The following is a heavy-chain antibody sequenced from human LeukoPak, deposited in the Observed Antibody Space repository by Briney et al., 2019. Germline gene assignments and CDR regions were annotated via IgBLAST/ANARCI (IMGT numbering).Heavy chain of an antibody. CDR3: AKANDYYDSSGSFDY. CDR1: GFTVSSNY. Sequence: GSLRLSCAASGFTVSSNYMSWVRQAPGKGLEWVSVIYSGGSTYYADSVKGRFTISRDNAKNSPYLQMNSLRAEDTALYYCAKANDYYDSSGSFDYWGQGTLVTVSS. V-gene: IGHV3-53*05. D-gene: IGHD3-22*01. J-gene: IGHJ4*02. CDR2: IYSGGST.